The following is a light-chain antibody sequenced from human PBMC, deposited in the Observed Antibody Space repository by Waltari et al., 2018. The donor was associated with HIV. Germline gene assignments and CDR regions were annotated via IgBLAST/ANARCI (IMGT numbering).Light chain of an antibody. CDR2: EVS. Sequence: QSALTPPASVSGSPGQSLTISCTGTSSDVGGYHYVSWYQQHPGKAPKLMIYEVSNRPSGVSNRFSGSKSGNTASLTISGLQAEDEADYYCSSYTTSSSTLPFGGGTKLTVL. CDR1: SSDVGGYHY. CDR3: SSYTTSSSTLP. V-gene: IGLV2-14*01. J-gene: IGLJ2*01.